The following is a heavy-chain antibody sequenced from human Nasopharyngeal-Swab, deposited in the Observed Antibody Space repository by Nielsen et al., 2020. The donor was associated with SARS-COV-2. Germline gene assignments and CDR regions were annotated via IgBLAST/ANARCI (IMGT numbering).Heavy chain of an antibody. Sequence: SLKISCAASGFTFDDYAIHWVRQAPGKGLEWVSGISWNSGTIGYADSVKSRFTISRDNARKSLYLQMDSLRGEDTGVYYCAGRGISVSGDYYYYMDVWGKGTPVTVSS. CDR2: ISWNSGTI. D-gene: IGHD3-3*02. J-gene: IGHJ6*03. CDR1: GFTFDDYA. V-gene: IGHV3-9*01. CDR3: AGRGISVSGDYYYYMDV.